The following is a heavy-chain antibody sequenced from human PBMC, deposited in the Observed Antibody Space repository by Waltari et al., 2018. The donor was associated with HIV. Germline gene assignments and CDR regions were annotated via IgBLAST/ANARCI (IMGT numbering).Heavy chain of an antibody. V-gene: IGHV4-39*01. CDR3: ARAVQGYCSGGSCENYFDY. Sequence: QLQLQESGPGLVTPSETLSLTCTVSGGSISSSSYYWGWIRQPPRKGLEWIGSIYYSGSTYYNPSLKSRVTISVDTSKNQFSLKLSSVTAADTAVYYCARAVQGYCSGGSCENYFDYWGQGTLVTVSS. CDR2: IYYSGST. CDR1: GGSISSSSYY. D-gene: IGHD2-15*01. J-gene: IGHJ4*02.